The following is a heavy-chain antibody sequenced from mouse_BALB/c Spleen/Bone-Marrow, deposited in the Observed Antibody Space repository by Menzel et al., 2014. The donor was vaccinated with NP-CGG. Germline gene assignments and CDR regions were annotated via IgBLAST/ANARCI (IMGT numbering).Heavy chain of an antibody. CDR3: ARRGYYGTFLFAY. CDR1: GYSITSDSA. D-gene: IGHD2-1*01. Sequence: VQLKDSGPGLVKPSQSLSLTCTVSGYSITSDSAWNWIRQFPGNKLEWMAYISYSGSTTYNPSLKSRISITRDTSKNQFFLQLNSVTTEDTATYYCARRGYYGTFLFAYWGQGTLVTVSA. CDR2: ISYSGST. V-gene: IGHV3-2*02. J-gene: IGHJ3*01.